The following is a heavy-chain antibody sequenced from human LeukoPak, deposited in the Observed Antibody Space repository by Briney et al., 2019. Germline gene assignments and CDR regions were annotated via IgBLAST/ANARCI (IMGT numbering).Heavy chain of an antibody. CDR1: GFTFSSYN. D-gene: IGHD2-15*01. CDR3: ARLGYCSGGSCYKRNHLDY. CDR2: ISTSSSYI. Sequence: GGSLRLSCAASGFTFSSYNMNWVRQAPGRGLEWVSSISTSSSYIYYADSVKGRFTISRDNAKNSLYLQMNSLRAEDTAVYYCARLGYCSGGSCYKRNHLDYWGQGTLVTVSS. V-gene: IGHV3-21*01. J-gene: IGHJ4*02.